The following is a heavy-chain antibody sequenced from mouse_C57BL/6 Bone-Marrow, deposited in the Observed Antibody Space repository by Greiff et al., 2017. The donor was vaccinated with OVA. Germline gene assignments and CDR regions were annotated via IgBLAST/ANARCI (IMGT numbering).Heavy chain of an antibody. D-gene: IGHD2-12*01. CDR3: ARDYDGGRGYYFDY. V-gene: IGHV3-6*01. J-gene: IGHJ2*01. CDR1: GYSITSGYY. Sequence: EVKLVESGPGLVKPSQSLSLTCSVTGYSITSGYYWNWIRQFPGNKLEWMGYISYDGSNNYNPSLKNRISITRDTSKNQFFLKLNSVTTEDTATYYCARDYDGGRGYYFDYWGQGTTLTVSS. CDR2: ISYDGSN.